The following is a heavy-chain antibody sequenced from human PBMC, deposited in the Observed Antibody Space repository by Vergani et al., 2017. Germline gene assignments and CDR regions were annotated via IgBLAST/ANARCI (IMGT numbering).Heavy chain of an antibody. V-gene: IGHV4-61*02. CDR3: ARGNCGVNCPKYNWLAP. Sequence: QVQLQESGPGLVKPSQTLSLTCTVSGGSISSGGYYWTWIRQPAGRGLEWIGRIYPNGNGNYNESLRSRLTMSIDTSRSQFSLSLSSVTAADTAVYYCARGNCGVNCPKYNWLAPWGRGILVTVSS. CDR2: IYPNGNG. D-gene: IGHD2-21*01. J-gene: IGHJ5*02. CDR1: GGSISSGGYY.